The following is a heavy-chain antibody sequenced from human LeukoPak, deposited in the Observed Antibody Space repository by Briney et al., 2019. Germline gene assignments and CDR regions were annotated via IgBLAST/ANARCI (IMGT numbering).Heavy chain of an antibody. CDR1: GYTFTSYG. D-gene: IGHD5-12*01. V-gene: IGHV1-18*01. CDR3: ARATKIVATDPFDY. J-gene: IGHJ4*02. CDR2: ISAYNGNT. Sequence: ASMKVSCKASGYTFTSYGISWVRQAPGQGLEWMGWISAYNGNTNYAQKLQGRVTMTTDTSTSTAYMELRSLRSDDTAVYYCARATKIVATDPFDYWGQGTLVTVSS.